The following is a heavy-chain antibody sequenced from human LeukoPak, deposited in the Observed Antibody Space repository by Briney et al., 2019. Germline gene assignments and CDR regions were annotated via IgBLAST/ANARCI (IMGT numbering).Heavy chain of an antibody. CDR3: ASGYCSSTSCYTFDY. Sequence: ASVKVSCKASGYTFTGYYMHWVRQAPGQGLEWMGWINPNSGGTNYAQKFQGRVTMTRDTSISTAYMELSRLRSDDTAVYYCASGYCSSTSCYTFDYWGQGTLVTVSS. CDR2: INPNSGGT. V-gene: IGHV1-2*02. D-gene: IGHD2-2*02. J-gene: IGHJ4*02. CDR1: GYTFTGYY.